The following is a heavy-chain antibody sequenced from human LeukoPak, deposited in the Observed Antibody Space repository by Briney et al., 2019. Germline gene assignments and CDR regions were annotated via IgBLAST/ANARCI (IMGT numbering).Heavy chain of an antibody. Sequence: GGSLRLSCAASGFIFSSYSMNWVRQAPGKGLEWVSSISSANSYIYYADSLKGRFTISRDNAKNSLYLQVSSLGTEDTAVYYCARGPKLIAATGTYFFDHWGQGTQVTVSS. CDR1: GFIFSSYS. CDR2: ISSANSYI. CDR3: ARGPKLIAATGTYFFDH. J-gene: IGHJ4*02. D-gene: IGHD6-13*01. V-gene: IGHV3-21*01.